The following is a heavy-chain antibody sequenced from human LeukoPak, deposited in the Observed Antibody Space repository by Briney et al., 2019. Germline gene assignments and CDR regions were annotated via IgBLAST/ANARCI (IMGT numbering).Heavy chain of an antibody. Sequence: AASVKVSCKAFGYTFTSYGISWVRQAPGQGLEWMGWISAYNGNTNYAQKLQGRVTMTTDTSTSTAYMELRSLRSDDTAVYYCARDRRYSGSSPSLDYWGQGTLVTVSS. CDR1: GYTFTSYG. J-gene: IGHJ4*02. D-gene: IGHD5-12*01. V-gene: IGHV1-18*01. CDR2: ISAYNGNT. CDR3: ARDRRYSGSSPSLDY.